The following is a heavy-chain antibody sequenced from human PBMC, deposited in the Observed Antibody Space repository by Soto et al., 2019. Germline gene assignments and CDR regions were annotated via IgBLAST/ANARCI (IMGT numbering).Heavy chain of an antibody. CDR3: ARGATIKIFGVVGGMDV. V-gene: IGHV4-59*01. D-gene: IGHD3-3*01. Sequence: SETLSLTCTVSGGSISSYYWSWIRQPPGKGLEWIGYIYYSGSTNYNPSLKSRVTISVDTSKNQFSLKLSSVTAADTAVYYCARGATIKIFGVVGGMDVWGQGTTVTVSS. CDR2: IYYSGST. J-gene: IGHJ6*02. CDR1: GGSISSYY.